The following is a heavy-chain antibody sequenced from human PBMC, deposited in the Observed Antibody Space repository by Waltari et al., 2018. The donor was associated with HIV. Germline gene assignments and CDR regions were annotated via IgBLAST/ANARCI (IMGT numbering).Heavy chain of an antibody. CDR3: GRGRDTEYGEIDL. CDR1: GFNVSLDD. Sequence: EVQLVESGGNLVQPGGSLRLSCGTSGFNVSLDDRQWVGQPAGRGLGWVSAIATSGDTFYTDSLKGRITITRQNVDNSVYLQMNRLRVEDTALYYCGRGRDTEYGEIDLWGRGTLVTVFS. J-gene: IGHJ4*02. CDR2: IATSGDT. D-gene: IGHD2-21*01. V-gene: IGHV3-13*01.